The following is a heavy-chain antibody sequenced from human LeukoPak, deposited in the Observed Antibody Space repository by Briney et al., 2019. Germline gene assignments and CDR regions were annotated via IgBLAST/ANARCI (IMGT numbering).Heavy chain of an antibody. V-gene: IGHV4-39*01. D-gene: IGHD3-22*01. CDR3: ARRGDSSGYYVFDY. J-gene: IGHJ4*02. CDR1: GGSFSINNYY. Sequence: SETLSLTCTVSGGSFSINNYYWTWIRQPPGKGLEWIGSIYYDGSTYYYPSLKSRVTISADTSKKQFSLKLSSVTAADTAVYYCARRGDSSGYYVFDYWGQGTLVTVSS. CDR2: IYYDGST.